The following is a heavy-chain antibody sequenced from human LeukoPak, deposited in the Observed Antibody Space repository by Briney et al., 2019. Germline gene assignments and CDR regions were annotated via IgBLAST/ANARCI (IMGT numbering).Heavy chain of an antibody. CDR1: GFTFSSYW. CDR2: INSDGSST. V-gene: IGHV3-74*03. Sequence: GGSLRLSCAASGFTFSSYWMHWVRQAPGKGLVWVSRINSDGSSTKYADSVKGRFTIFRDNAKNTLYLQMSGLRAEDMAVYYCARSGYSSTYGVDYWGRGTLVTVSS. J-gene: IGHJ4*02. CDR3: ARSGYSSTYGVDY. D-gene: IGHD2-15*01.